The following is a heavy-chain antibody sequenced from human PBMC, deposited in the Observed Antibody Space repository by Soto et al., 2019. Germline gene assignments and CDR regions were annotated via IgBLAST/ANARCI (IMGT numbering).Heavy chain of an antibody. V-gene: IGHV1-18*01. CDR2: ISAYNGNP. CDR3: AGDPEIFDY. Sequence: QVQLVQSGAEVKKPGASVKVSCKASGYTFTSYGISWVRQAPGQVLEWMGWISAYNGNPNYAQKLQGRVTMTTDTARSTAYLELRNLGSDAAAEYYCAGDPEIFDYWGEGTLVTVSS. J-gene: IGHJ4*02. CDR1: GYTFTSYG.